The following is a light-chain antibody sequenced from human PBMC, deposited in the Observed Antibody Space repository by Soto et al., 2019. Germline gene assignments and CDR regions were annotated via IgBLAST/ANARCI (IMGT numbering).Light chain of an antibody. CDR2: GAS. J-gene: IGKJ2*01. V-gene: IGKV3-20*01. CDR1: QSVTGSY. Sequence: EIVLTQSPGTLSLSPGERATLSCRASQSVTGSYLAWYQQKVGQAPRFIIYGASSRATGIPDRFSGSGSGTDFTLTISRLEPEEFAVYYCQQYGSSPYTVGQGTKLEIK. CDR3: QQYGSSPYT.